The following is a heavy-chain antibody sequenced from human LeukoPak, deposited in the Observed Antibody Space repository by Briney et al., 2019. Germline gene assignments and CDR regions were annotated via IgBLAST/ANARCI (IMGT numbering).Heavy chain of an antibody. CDR3: AVGWDYYDSSGYSIETFDY. V-gene: IGHV1-8*03. Sequence: GASVKVSCKASGYTFTSYDINWVRQATGQGLEWMGWMNPNSGNTGYAQKFQGRVTITRNTSISTAYMELSSLRSEDTAVYYCAVGWDYYDSSGYSIETFDYWGQGTLVTVSS. D-gene: IGHD3-22*01. CDR2: MNPNSGNT. CDR1: GYTFTSYD. J-gene: IGHJ4*02.